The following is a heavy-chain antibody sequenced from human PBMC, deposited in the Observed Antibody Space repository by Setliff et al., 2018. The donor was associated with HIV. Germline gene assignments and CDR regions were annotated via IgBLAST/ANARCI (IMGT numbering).Heavy chain of an antibody. CDR2: VYYRGST. J-gene: IGHJ4*02. CDR1: GDSISSSGPGYY. D-gene: IGHD3-3*01. V-gene: IGHV4-39*01. Sequence: SETLSLTCTVSGDSISSSGPGYYWGWVRQPPGGGLEWIGSVYYRGSTYYNPSLKSRVTISVNTSENQLSLRLTSMTATDTAVYYCARSQPDTIFGVVVFDSWGRGILVTVSS. CDR3: ARSQPDTIFGVVVFDS.